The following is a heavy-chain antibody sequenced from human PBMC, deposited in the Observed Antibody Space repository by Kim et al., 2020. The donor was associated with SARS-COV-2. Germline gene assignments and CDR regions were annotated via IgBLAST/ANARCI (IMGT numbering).Heavy chain of an antibody. D-gene: IGHD3-22*01. J-gene: IGHJ4*02. CDR3: AKDRWTGYYDSSGNFDY. Sequence: GGSLRLSCAASGFTFDDYAMHWVRQAPGKGLEWVSLISWDGGDTYYGNSVKGRFTISRDNSKNSLYLQMNSLGGEDTALYYCAKDRWTGYYDSSGNFDYWGQGTLVTISS. CDR2: ISWDGGDT. V-gene: IGHV3-43D*03. CDR1: GFTFDDYA.